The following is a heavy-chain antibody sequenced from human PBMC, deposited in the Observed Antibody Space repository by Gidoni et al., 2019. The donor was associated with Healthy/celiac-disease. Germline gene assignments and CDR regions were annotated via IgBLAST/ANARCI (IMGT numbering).Heavy chain of an antibody. Sequence: QVQLVECGGGVVQPGKSLRRSCAASGFTFSRYGMHWVRPATGKGLEWVAVLSYDGINNYYADSVKGRFTISIDNSKYTLSLQMNRLRADDTAVYYCAKDETMYYYNGLDVWGQGTTVTVSS. D-gene: IGHD3-3*01. V-gene: IGHV3-30*18. CDR1: GFTFSRYG. CDR2: LSYDGINN. J-gene: IGHJ6*02. CDR3: AKDETMYYYNGLDV.